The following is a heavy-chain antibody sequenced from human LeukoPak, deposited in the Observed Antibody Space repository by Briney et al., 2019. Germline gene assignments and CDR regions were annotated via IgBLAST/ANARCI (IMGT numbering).Heavy chain of an antibody. CDR3: ARDRSYAFDY. Sequence: GGSLRLSCAASGFTFSTYTMNWVRQAPGKGLVWVSRIKSDGSDTTYADTVRGRFTISRDNAKNTLYLQMNSLRTEDTAVYYCARDRSYAFDYWGQGTLVTVPS. CDR1: GFTFSTYT. J-gene: IGHJ4*02. CDR2: IKSDGSDT. V-gene: IGHV3-74*01. D-gene: IGHD1-26*01.